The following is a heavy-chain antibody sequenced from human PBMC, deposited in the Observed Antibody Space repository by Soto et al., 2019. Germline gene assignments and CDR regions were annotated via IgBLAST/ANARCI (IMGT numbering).Heavy chain of an antibody. V-gene: IGHV3-49*03. CDR2: IRDKSYGETI. CDR3: TTGMGYNPGFDY. D-gene: IGHD1-1*01. CDR1: GFTFGDYT. J-gene: IGHJ4*02. Sequence: PGGSLRLSCTASGFTFGDYTLSWFRQTPGKGLEWVGFIRDKSYGETIEYAASVKGRFTISRDDSKSVAYLQMSSLTTEDTAVYYCTTGMGYNPGFDYWGQGTLVTVSS.